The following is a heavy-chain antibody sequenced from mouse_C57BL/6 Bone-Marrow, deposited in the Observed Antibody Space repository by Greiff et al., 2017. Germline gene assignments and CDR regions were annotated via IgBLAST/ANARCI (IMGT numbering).Heavy chain of an antibody. D-gene: IGHD1-1*01. V-gene: IGHV5-12*01. CDR3: ARPIYYSYPAWFAD. CDR2: ISNGGGST. CDR1: GFTFSDYY. Sequence: EVQLVESGGGLVQPGGSLKLSCAASGFTFSDYYMYWVRQTPEKRLEWVAYISNGGGSTSSSDTVKGRVTISRDNAKNTLYLQMSRLKSEDTAMSYCARPIYYSYPAWFADWGQGTLVTVSA. J-gene: IGHJ3*01.